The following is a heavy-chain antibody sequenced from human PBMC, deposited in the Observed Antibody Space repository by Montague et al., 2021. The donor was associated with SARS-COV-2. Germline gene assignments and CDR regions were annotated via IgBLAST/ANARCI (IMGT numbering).Heavy chain of an antibody. V-gene: IGHV3-33*01. CDR2: IWYDGSNK. CDR1: GFPFSSYG. D-gene: IGHD3-9*01. CDR3: AREYDILTGYYFDY. J-gene: IGHJ4*02. Sequence: SPSLSFAASGFPFSSYGMHWVRQAPGKGLEWAAVIWYDGSNKYYADSVKGRFTIPRDNSKNTLYLQMNSLGAEDTAVYYCAREYDILTGYYFDYWGQGTLVTVSS.